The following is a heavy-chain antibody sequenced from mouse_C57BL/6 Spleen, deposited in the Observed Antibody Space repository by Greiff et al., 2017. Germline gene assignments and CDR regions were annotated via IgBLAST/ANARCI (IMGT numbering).Heavy chain of an antibody. Sequence: VQLQQSGPVLVKPGASVKMSCKASGYTFTDYYMNWVKQSPGKSLEWIGVINPYNGGTSYNQKFKGKATLTVDKSSSTAYMELNSLTSEDSAVYYCARVTSVDDFDCWGQGTTLTVSS. CDR1: GYTFTDYY. V-gene: IGHV1-19*01. J-gene: IGHJ2*01. CDR3: ARVTSVDDFDC. D-gene: IGHD1-1*01. CDR2: INPYNGGT.